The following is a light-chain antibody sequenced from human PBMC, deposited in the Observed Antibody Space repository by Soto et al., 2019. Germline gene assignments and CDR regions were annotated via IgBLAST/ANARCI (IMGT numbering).Light chain of an antibody. CDR1: RSNIGAGYD. CDR2: DNS. Sequence: QSVLTQPPSLSGAPGQRVTICCTGSRSNIGAGYDVHWYQHRPGTAPKVLIFDNSNRPSGVPDRFSGSKSGTSASLAITGLQAEDEAVYYCHSYDVSLRGPAFGGGTKLTVL. V-gene: IGLV1-40*01. CDR3: HSYDVSLRGPA. J-gene: IGLJ2*01.